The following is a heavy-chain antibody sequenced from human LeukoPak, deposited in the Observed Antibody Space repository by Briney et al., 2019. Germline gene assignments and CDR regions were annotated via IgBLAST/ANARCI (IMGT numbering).Heavy chain of an antibody. D-gene: IGHD6-13*01. CDR3: ARGAIPGRMAAAGKSWFDH. CDR1: GGAISSGSYY. V-gene: IGHV4-39*01. Sequence: SETLSLTCSVSGGAISSGSYYWGWIRQPPGKGLEWIGSIYYNGTTHYNPSLKSRVSISVDTSKNQFSLKLSSVTAADTAVYYCARGAIPGRMAAAGKSWFDHWGQGTLVTVSS. J-gene: IGHJ5*02. CDR2: IYYNGTT.